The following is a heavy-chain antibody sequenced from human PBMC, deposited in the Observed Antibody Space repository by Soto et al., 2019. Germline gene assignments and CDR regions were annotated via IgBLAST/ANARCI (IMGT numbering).Heavy chain of an antibody. D-gene: IGHD2-15*01. CDR1: GYTFTSYD. CDR3: ARGEICGSCYSGMDV. CDR2: MNPNSGNT. J-gene: IGHJ6*02. Sequence: ASVKVSCKASGYTFTSYDINWVRQATGQGLEWMGWMNPNSGNTGYAQKFQGRVTTTRNTSISTAYMELSSLRSEDTAVYYCARGEICGSCYSGMDVWGQGTTVTVSS. V-gene: IGHV1-8*01.